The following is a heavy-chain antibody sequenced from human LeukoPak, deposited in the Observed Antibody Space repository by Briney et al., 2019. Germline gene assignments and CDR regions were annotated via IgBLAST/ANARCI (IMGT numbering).Heavy chain of an antibody. CDR1: GFTFSSYA. CDR2: ISYDGSNK. D-gene: IGHD2-2*01. V-gene: IGHV3-30-3*01. Sequence: GGSLRLSCAASGFTFSSYAMHWVRQAPGKGLEWVAVISYDGSNKYYADSVKGRFTISRDNSKNTLYLQMNSLRAEHTAVYYCARDRSSNEYYFDYWGKGTLVTVSS. CDR3: ARDRSSNEYYFDY. J-gene: IGHJ4*02.